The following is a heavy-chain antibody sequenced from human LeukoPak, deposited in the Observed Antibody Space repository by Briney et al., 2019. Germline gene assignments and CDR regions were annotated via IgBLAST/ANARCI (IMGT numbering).Heavy chain of an antibody. V-gene: IGHV3-9*01. CDR2: ISWNSANI. D-gene: IGHD5-18*01. Sequence: PGGSLRLSCAASGFTFDDYAMHWVRQAPGKGLEGVSGISWNSANIAYADSVKGRFTISRDDAKNSLYLQMNSLRAEDTALYYCAKDISYGYSGYYYGMDVWGQGTTVTVSS. J-gene: IGHJ6*02. CDR1: GFTFDDYA. CDR3: AKDISYGYSGYYYGMDV.